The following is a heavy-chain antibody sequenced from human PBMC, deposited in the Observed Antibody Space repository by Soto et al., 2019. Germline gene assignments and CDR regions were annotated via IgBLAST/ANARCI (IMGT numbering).Heavy chain of an antibody. CDR2: IYYSGST. CDR1: VGSISSSSYY. Sequence: SETLSLTCTFSVGSISSSSYYCGWIRQPPGKGLEWIGSIYYSGSTYYNPSLKSRVTISVDTSKNQFSLKLSSVTAADTAVYYCAGSEYDSSWWVDPWGQGTLVTV. D-gene: IGHD3-22*01. CDR3: AGSEYDSSWWVDP. J-gene: IGHJ5*02. V-gene: IGHV4-39*01.